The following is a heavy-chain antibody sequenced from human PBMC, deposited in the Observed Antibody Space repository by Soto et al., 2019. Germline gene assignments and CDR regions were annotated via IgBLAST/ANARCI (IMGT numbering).Heavy chain of an antibody. J-gene: IGHJ4*02. D-gene: IGHD5-18*01. CDR2: IYHSGST. Sequence: SWTLSLPCAVSGYSISSGYCCGCIRQPQGKGLEWIGSIYHSGSTFYNPSLKSGVTISVDTSKNQFSLNLSSVTAADTAVYFCARGSYGYPYFGYWGQGTLVTV. CDR3: ARGSYGYPYFGY. V-gene: IGHV4-38-2*01. CDR1: GYSISSGYC.